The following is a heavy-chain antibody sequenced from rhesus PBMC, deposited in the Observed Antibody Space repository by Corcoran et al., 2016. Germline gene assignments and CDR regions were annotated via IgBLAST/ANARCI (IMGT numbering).Heavy chain of an antibody. J-gene: IGHJ4*01. CDR3: ARLYSGGWYYFDY. D-gene: IGHD6-31*01. CDR1: GGSISSGYG. V-gene: IGHV4S7*01. CDR2: IYGSSGNT. Sequence: QVQLQESGPGLVKPSETLSLTCAVSGGSISSGYGWSWIRQPPGKGLEWIGYIYGSSGNTHYNPSLKSRVTISKDTSKNQCSLKLSSVTAADTAVYYCARLYSGGWYYFDYWGQGVLVTVSS.